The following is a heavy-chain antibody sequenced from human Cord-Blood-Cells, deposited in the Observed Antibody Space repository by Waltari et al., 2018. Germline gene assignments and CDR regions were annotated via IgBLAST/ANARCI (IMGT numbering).Heavy chain of an antibody. CDR2: IIPIFGTA. Sequence: QVQLVQSGAEVKKPGSSVQVSCTASGGTFNSYATRWVRQAPGKRLEWMGGIIPIFGTANYAQKFQGRVTITADESTSTAYMELSSLRSEDTAVYYCARDEARGYSYGYYYYYYGMDVWGQGTTVTVSS. D-gene: IGHD5-18*01. CDR3: ARDEARGYSYGYYYYYYGMDV. J-gene: IGHJ6*02. CDR1: GGTFNSYA. V-gene: IGHV1-69*01.